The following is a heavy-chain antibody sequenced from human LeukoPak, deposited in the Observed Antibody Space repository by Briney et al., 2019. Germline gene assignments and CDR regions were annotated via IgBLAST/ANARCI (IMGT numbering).Heavy chain of an antibody. CDR3: ARHGGRYDIFDY. D-gene: IGHD3-9*01. CDR1: GGSISSYY. V-gene: IGHV4-59*08. Sequence: SETLSLTCTVSGGSISSYYWSWIRQPPGKGLEWIGYIYYSGSTNYNPSLKSRVTISVDTSKNQFSLKLSSVTAADTAVYYCARHGGRYDIFDYWGQGTLVTVSS. J-gene: IGHJ4*02. CDR2: IYYSGST.